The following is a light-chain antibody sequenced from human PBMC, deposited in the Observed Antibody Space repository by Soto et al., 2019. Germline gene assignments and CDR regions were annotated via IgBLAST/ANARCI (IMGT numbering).Light chain of an antibody. CDR2: AAS. Sequence: DIQMTQSPSSLSASVGDSVTITCRASQRITSRLSWYQQRPGKAPRLLIYAASRLHSGVPSRFSGSGSGTDFTLTISGLQPEDFATYYCQQSQSRVTFVQGTKVAIK. V-gene: IGKV1-39*01. CDR1: QRITSR. CDR3: QQSQSRVT. J-gene: IGKJ1*01.